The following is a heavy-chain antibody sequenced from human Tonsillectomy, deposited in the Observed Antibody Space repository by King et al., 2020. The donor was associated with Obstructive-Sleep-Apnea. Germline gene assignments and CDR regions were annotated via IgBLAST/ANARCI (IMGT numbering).Heavy chain of an antibody. CDR1: GYTFTSYG. V-gene: IGHV1-18*04. Sequence: QLVHSGAEVKKPGASVKVSCKASGYTFTSYGISWVRQAPGQGLEWMGWISAYNGNTNYAQKLQGRVTMTTDTSTSTAYMELRSLRSDDTAVYYCAREGGGDDSSGYYYVWVDYWGQGTLVTVSS. J-gene: IGHJ4*02. D-gene: IGHD3-22*01. CDR3: AREGGGDDSSGYYYVWVDY. CDR2: ISAYNGNT.